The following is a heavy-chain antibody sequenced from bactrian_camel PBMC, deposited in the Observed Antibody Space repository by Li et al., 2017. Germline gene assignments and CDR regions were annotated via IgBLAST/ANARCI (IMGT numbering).Heavy chain of an antibody. D-gene: IGHD1*01. J-gene: IGHJ4*01. CDR3: AARVGQGEYCTDAWQYDT. Sequence: QVQLVESGGGSVQAGGSLRLSCAASGYTYSNYCMGWFRQAPGKEREGVAAIDSDGSTSYADSVKGRFTISKDNAKSILYLQMNSLKPEDTAMYYCAARVGQGEYCTDAWQYDTWGQGTQVTVS. CDR2: IDSDGST. CDR1: GYTYSNYC. V-gene: IGHV3S26*01.